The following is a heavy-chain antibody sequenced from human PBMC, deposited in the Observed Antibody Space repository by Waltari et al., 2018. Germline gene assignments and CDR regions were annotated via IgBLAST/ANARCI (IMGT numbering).Heavy chain of an antibody. CDR2: INHSGST. D-gene: IGHD7-27*01. CDR3: ARGRRMGKYFDY. V-gene: IGHV4-34*01. J-gene: IGHJ4*02. Sequence: QVQLQQWGAGLLKPSETLSLTSAFYGGSFSGYYWSWIRQPPGKGLEWIGEINHSGSTNYNPSLKSRVTISVDTSKNQFSLKLSSVTAADTAVYYCARGRRMGKYFDYWGQGTLVTVSS. CDR1: GGSFSGYY.